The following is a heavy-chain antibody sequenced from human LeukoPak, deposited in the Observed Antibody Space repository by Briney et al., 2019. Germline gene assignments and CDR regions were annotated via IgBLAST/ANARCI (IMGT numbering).Heavy chain of an antibody. V-gene: IGHV1-2*02. J-gene: IGHJ4*02. CDR1: GYTFTGYY. D-gene: IGHD3-22*01. Sequence: ASVKVSCKASGYTFTGYYMHWVRQAPGQELEGMGWIYPNNGGTNYAQNVQGTVTMTRDTSMSTAYMELSGLRSDDTAVYYCARSTSHNYYDGSDYRYYFDYWGQGTLVTVSS. CDR3: ARSTSHNYYDGSDYRYYFDY. CDR2: IYPNNGGT.